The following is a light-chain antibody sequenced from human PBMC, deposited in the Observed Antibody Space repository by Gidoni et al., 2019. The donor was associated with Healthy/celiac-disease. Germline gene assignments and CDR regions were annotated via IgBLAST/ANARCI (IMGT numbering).Light chain of an antibody. CDR2: WAA. J-gene: IGKJ2*01. Sequence: DIVMTQSPDSLAVSLGERATSNCKSSQSVLYSSNNKNYLAWYQQKPGQPPKLIIYWAATRESGVPDRFSGSGSGTDFTLTISSLQAEDVAVYYCQQYYSTPYTFGQXTKLEIK. CDR1: QSVLYSSNNKNY. V-gene: IGKV4-1*01. CDR3: QQYYSTPYT.